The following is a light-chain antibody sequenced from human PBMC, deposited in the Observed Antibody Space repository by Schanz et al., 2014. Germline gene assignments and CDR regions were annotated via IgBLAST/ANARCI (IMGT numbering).Light chain of an antibody. CDR1: SSNIGSNY. CDR2: SNN. Sequence: QSVLTQPPSASGTPGQLVTIPCSGSSSNIGSNYVYWYQQLPGTAPKLVIYSNNQRPSGVPDRFSGSRSGTSASLAISGLRSEDEADYYCAAWDDSLNGWVFGGGTKLTVL. CDR3: AAWDDSLNGWV. V-gene: IGLV1-47*01. J-gene: IGLJ3*02.